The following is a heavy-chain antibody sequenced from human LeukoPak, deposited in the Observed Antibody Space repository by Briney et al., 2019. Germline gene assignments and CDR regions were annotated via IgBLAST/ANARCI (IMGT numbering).Heavy chain of an antibody. CDR1: GFTFSTYA. V-gene: IGHV3-23*01. Sequence: GGSLRLSCAASGFTFSTYAMSWVRQAPGKGPEWVSAIRGGGTSEFYADSVKGRFRISRDNSKDTLFLQMNSLRAEDTAVYYCARDPNGDYIGAFDMWGPGTMATVSS. D-gene: IGHD4-17*01. CDR2: IRGGGTSE. CDR3: ARDPNGDYIGAFDM. J-gene: IGHJ3*02.